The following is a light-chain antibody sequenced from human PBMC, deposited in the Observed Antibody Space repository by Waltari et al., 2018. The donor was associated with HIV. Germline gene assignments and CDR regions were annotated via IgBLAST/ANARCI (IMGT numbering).Light chain of an antibody. Sequence: ELVLTQSPATLSVSPGERAILSCRASQSVSRHLAWCQQKSGQAPRLLIYETSTRAAGTPGRFTGSGSGMDFALTITGVEPADVAVYYCQQRGTWPPVTFGGGTKVEI. J-gene: IGKJ4*01. CDR1: QSVSRH. V-gene: IGKV3-11*01. CDR2: ETS. CDR3: QQRGTWPPVT.